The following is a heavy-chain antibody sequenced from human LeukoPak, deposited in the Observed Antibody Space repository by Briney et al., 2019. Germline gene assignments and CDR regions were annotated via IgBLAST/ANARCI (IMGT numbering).Heavy chain of an antibody. CDR2: ISAYNGNT. V-gene: IGHV1-18*01. CDR1: GYTFTSYG. D-gene: IGHD3-3*01. CDR3: ARDSPFLRYFDY. J-gene: IGHJ4*02. Sequence: ASVKVSCKASGYTFTSYGISWVRQAPGQGLEWMGWISAYNGNTNYAQKLQGRVTMTRDTSISTAYMELSRLRSDDTAVYYCARDSPFLRYFDYWGQGTLVTVSS.